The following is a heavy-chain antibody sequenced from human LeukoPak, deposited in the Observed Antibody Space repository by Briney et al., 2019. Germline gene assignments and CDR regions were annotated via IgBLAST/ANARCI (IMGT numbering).Heavy chain of an antibody. V-gene: IGHV4-30-2*01. D-gene: IGHD3-10*01. Sequence: SQTLSLTCAVSGGSISSGGYSWSWIRQPPGKGLEWIGYIYHSGSTYYNSSLKSRVTISVDRSKNQFSLKLSSVTAADTAVYYCARVARFGELRFDYWGQGTLVTVSS. J-gene: IGHJ4*02. CDR3: ARVARFGELRFDY. CDR2: IYHSGST. CDR1: GGSISSGGYS.